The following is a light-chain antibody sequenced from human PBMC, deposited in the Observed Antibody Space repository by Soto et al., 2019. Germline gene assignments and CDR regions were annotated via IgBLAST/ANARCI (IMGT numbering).Light chain of an antibody. Sequence: QSALTQPASVSGSPGQSVTIACTGTRSDVGGYNYVSWYQQHPGKAPKLMIYEVSNRPSGVSNRFSGSKSGNTASLTISGLQAEDEADYYCSSYTSSSLYVFGTRTKLTVL. CDR1: RSDVGGYNY. CDR2: EVS. V-gene: IGLV2-14*01. J-gene: IGLJ1*01. CDR3: SSYTSSSLYV.